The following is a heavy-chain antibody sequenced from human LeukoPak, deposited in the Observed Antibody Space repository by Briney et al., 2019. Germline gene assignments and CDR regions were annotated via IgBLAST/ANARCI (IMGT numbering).Heavy chain of an antibody. V-gene: IGHV3-53*04. J-gene: IGHJ4*02. Sequence: GGSLRLSCVASGFTVSGDYMSWVRQAPGKGLERVSVIYTGGRTYYADSVKGRFTISRHISENTIYLQMNSLRVEDTAVYYCARVEMATKSMDYWGQGTLVTVSS. D-gene: IGHD5-24*01. CDR3: ARVEMATKSMDY. CDR2: IYTGGRT. CDR1: GFTVSGDY.